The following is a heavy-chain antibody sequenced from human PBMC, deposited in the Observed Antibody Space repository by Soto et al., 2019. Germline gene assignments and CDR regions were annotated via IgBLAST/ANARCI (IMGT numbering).Heavy chain of an antibody. CDR1: GDSISSYY. J-gene: IGHJ5*02. Sequence: SETLSLTCTVSGDSISSYYWSWIRQPPGKGLEKISYIYSSGSTNYNHSLKSRVTISVDTSASTAYMELSSLRSEDTAVYYCVRVYYDSGSHFYWFDPWGQGTLVTVSS. CDR3: VRVYYDSGSHFYWFDP. CDR2: IYSSGST. D-gene: IGHD3-10*01. V-gene: IGHV4-59*01.